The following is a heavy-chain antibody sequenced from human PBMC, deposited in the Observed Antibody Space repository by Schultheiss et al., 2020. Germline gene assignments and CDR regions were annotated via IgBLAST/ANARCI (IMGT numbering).Heavy chain of an antibody. V-gene: IGHV4-31*03. CDR2: IYYSGST. J-gene: IGHJ4*02. CDR1: GGSISSGGYY. Sequence: SETLSLTCTVSGGSISSGGYYWSWIRQHPGKGLEWIGYIYYSGSTYYNPSLKSRVTISVDTSKNQFSLKLSSVTAADTAVYYCARGVRSTAAAGIYSRVTAIQGLFPDFDYWGQGTLVTVSS. CDR3: ARGVRSTAAAGIYSRVTAIQGLFPDFDY. D-gene: IGHD6-13*01.